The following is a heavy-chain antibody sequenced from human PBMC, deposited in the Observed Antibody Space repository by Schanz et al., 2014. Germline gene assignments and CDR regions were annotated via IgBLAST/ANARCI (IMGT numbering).Heavy chain of an antibody. V-gene: IGHV3-11*01. CDR1: GFTFADYY. CDR2: VSSYDTTV. CDR3: ARYGFRKFGVVYGLAV. Sequence: QVQLLESGGGLFKPGGSLRLSCAGSGFTFADYYMTWIRQAPGKGLEWISYVSSYDTTVSYADSVKGRFTISRDNAKTSVSLQMNSLRLPDPPFSSCARYGFRKFGVVYGLAVWGQGTTVTVS. J-gene: IGHJ6*02. D-gene: IGHD3-3*01.